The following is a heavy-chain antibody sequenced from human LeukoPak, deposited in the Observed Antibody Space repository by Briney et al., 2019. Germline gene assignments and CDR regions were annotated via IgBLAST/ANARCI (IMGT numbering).Heavy chain of an antibody. CDR1: GFTFSNYS. J-gene: IGHJ4*02. CDR2: INEGGSA. V-gene: IGHV3-74*01. Sequence: GGSLRLSCAVSGFTFSNYSMHWVRQAPGKGLVWVSRINEGGSASYADSVKGRFTISRDNGKNTVYLQMNSLRAEDTAVYFCARAPSGWYASDFWGQGALVTVSS. CDR3: ARAPSGWYASDF. D-gene: IGHD6-19*01.